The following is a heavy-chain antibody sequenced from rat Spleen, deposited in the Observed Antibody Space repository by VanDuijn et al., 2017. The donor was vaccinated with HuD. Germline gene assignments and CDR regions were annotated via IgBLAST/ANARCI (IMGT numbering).Heavy chain of an antibody. J-gene: IGHJ1*01. D-gene: IGHD1-1*01. CDR2: ISYDGSST. CDR1: GFTFSDYY. CDR3: ARLKFYYYSGDGYFDF. Sequence: EVQLVESDGGLVQPGRSLKLSCAASGFTFSDYYMAWVRQAPTKGLEWVATISYDGSSTYYRDSVKGRFTISRANAKSTLYLQMDSLRSEDTATYYCARLKFYYYSGDGYFDFWGPGTMVTVSS. V-gene: IGHV5-29*01.